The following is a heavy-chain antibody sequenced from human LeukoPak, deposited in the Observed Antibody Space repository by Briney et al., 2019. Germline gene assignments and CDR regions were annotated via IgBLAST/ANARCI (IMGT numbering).Heavy chain of an antibody. CDR1: GGSISSYY. V-gene: IGHV4-59*08. D-gene: IGHD5-12*01. Sequence: SETLSLTCTVSGGSISSYYWSWIRQPPGKGLEWIGYIYYSGSTSYNPSLKSRVTISVDTSKNQFSLKLSSVTAADTAVYYCARGGYSGYGAYYYYGMDVWGQGTTVTVSS. CDR3: ARGGYSGYGAYYYYGMDV. CDR2: IYYSGST. J-gene: IGHJ6*02.